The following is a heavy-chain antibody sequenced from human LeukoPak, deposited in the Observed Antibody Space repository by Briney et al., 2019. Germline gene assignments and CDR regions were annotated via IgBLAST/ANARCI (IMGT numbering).Heavy chain of an antibody. CDR2: IYDRGPA. V-gene: IGHV4-30-2*01. CDR1: GDAITSGGYS. J-gene: IGHJ5*01. CDR3: ARSRQASGLFNS. Sequence: SETLSLTCTVSGDAITSGGYSWNWIRQPPGKGLEWIGCIYDRGPAYYNPSLKSRFSISVDRPKNQFFLNVTSLSAADTAVYYCARSRQASGLFNSWGQGTPVVVSS. D-gene: IGHD3-10*01.